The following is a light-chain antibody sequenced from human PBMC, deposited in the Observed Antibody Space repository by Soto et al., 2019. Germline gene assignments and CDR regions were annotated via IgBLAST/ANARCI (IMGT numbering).Light chain of an antibody. J-gene: IGLJ2*01. V-gene: IGLV2-23*01. CDR1: SSDVGSYNL. CDR2: EGS. CDR3: SSYAGSGTSDVV. Sequence: QSALTQPASVSGSPGQSITISCTGTSSDVGSYNLVSWYQHNPGNAPKRMIYEGSKRPSGVSDRFSGSKSGNTASLTISGLPAEDEADYYCSSYAGSGTSDVVFGGGTKVTVL.